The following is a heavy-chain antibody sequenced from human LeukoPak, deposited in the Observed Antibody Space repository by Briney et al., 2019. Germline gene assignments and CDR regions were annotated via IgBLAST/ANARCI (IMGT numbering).Heavy chain of an antibody. CDR3: AKNYDSSGYYPEYFQH. D-gene: IGHD3-22*01. CDR2: ISGSGGST. CDR1: GFTFSSYA. Sequence: GGSLRLSCAACGFTFSSYAMSWVRQAPGKGLEWVSAISGSGGSTYYADSVKGRFTISRDNSKNTPYLQMNSLRAEDTAVYYCAKNYDSSGYYPEYFQHWGQGTLVTVSS. V-gene: IGHV3-23*01. J-gene: IGHJ1*01.